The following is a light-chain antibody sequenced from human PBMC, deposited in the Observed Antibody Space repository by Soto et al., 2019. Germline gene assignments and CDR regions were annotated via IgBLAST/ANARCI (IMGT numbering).Light chain of an antibody. Sequence: DIQMTQSPSTLSASVGDRVTITCRASQSISSWLASYQQKPGKAPKLLIYDASSLESGVPSRFSGSGSGTEFTLTISSLQSEDFAVYYCQQYNNWPETFGQGTKVDIK. CDR3: QQYNNWPET. CDR1: QSISSW. CDR2: DAS. J-gene: IGKJ1*01. V-gene: IGKV1-5*01.